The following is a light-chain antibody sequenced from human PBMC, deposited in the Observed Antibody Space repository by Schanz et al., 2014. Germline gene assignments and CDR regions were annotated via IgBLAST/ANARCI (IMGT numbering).Light chain of an antibody. CDR2: QDS. J-gene: IGLJ2*01. CDR3: NSYGGSNNLV. V-gene: IGLV3-1*01. CDR1: KLGDKY. Sequence: SSELTQPPSVSVSPGQTASITCSGDKLGDKYACWYQQKPGQSPVLVIYQDSKRPSGIPERFSGSKSGTSASLAITGLQAEDEADYYCNSYGGSNNLVFGGGTKLTVL.